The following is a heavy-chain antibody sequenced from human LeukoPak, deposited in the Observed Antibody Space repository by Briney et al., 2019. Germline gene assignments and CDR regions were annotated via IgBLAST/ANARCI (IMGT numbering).Heavy chain of an antibody. V-gene: IGHV4-34*01. CDR1: GGSFSGYY. CDR2: INHSGST. D-gene: IGHD5-24*01. Sequence: SSETLSLTCAVYGGSFSGYYWSWLRQPPGKGLEWIGEINHSGSTNYNPSLKSRVTISVDTSKNQFSLKLSSVTAADTAVYYCAREGRWLQSPRPFDYWGQGTLVTVSS. CDR3: AREGRWLQSPRPFDY. J-gene: IGHJ4*02.